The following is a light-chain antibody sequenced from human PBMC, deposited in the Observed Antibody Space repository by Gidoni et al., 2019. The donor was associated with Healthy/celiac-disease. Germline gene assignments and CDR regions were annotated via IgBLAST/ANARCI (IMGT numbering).Light chain of an antibody. CDR1: QSVSSSY. V-gene: IGKV3-20*01. Sequence: EIVLTQSPGTLSLSPWERATLSCRASQSVSSSYLAWYQQKPGQAPRRLIYGASSRATGIPDRFSGSGSGTYFTLNISRLEPEEFAVYYCQQYGSSQTFGGGTKVEIK. CDR2: GAS. J-gene: IGKJ4*01. CDR3: QQYGSSQT.